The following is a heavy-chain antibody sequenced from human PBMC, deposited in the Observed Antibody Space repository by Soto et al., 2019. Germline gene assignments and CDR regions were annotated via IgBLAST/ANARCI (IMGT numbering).Heavy chain of an antibody. J-gene: IGHJ4*02. CDR2: IYHSGST. CDR3: ARVAHLSRIDY. V-gene: IGHV4-30-2*01. Sequence: QLQLQESGSGLVKPSQTLSLTCAVSGGSISSGGYSWSWIRQPPGKGLEWIGYIYHSGSTYYNPSLKIRVTIAVYRPKNQFSLKLSSVTAADTAVYYCARVAHLSRIDYWGQGTLVTVSS. CDR1: GGSISSGGYS.